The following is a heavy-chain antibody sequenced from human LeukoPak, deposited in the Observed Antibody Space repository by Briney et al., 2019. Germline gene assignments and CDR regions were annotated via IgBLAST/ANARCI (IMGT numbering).Heavy chain of an antibody. D-gene: IGHD2-15*01. CDR1: GFTFPAYA. J-gene: IGHJ3*02. Sequence: GGSLRLSCAASGFTFPAYAMTWVRQAPGKGLEWVSGISHSGGSSCYADSVKGRFNISRDNSRNTLYLQMNSLRAEDSAVYYCARGPYCGGGTCYTLGAFDIWGQGTVASVSS. CDR3: ARGPYCGGGTCYTLGAFDI. CDR2: ISHSGGSS. V-gene: IGHV3-23*01.